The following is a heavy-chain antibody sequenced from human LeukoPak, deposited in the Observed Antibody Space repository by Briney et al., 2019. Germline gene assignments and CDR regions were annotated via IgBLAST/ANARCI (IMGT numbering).Heavy chain of an antibody. CDR3: ARDGYCSSTSCYDAFDI. V-gene: IGHV4-61*02. CDR1: GGSISSGSYF. D-gene: IGHD2-2*03. J-gene: IGHJ3*02. CDR2: IYTSGST. Sequence: SETLSLTCTVSGGSISSGSYFWSWIRQPAGKGLEWIGRIYTSGSTNYNPSLKSRVTISVDTSKNQFSLKLSSVTAADTAVYYCARDGYCSSTSCYDAFDIWGQGTMVTVSS.